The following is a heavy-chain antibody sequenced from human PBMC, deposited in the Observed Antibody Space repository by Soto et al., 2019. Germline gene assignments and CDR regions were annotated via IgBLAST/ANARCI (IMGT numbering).Heavy chain of an antibody. V-gene: IGHV3-21*05. Sequence: GGSLRLSCAASGFTFSGYNMNWVRQAPGKGLEWVSYISSSSSYIYYADSVKGRFTISRDNAKNSLYLQMNSLRAEDTAVYYCARDPHYFYDSTGYYDYWGQGTLVTVSS. CDR2: ISSSSSYI. CDR1: GFTFSGYN. J-gene: IGHJ4*02. D-gene: IGHD3-22*01. CDR3: ARDPHYFYDSTGYYDY.